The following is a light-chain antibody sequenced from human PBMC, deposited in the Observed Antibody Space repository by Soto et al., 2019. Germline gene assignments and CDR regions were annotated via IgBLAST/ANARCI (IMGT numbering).Light chain of an antibody. J-gene: IGKJ4*01. CDR1: QGIHNF. V-gene: IGKV1-33*01. CDR2: DAS. CDR3: QQYDSLPPT. Sequence: DIQMAQSPASLSASVGARVTITCRGSQGIHNFLNWYQQKPGKAPKLLIYDASYLGAGVSSRFSGRGSGTDFTFTISNLRPEDIATYYCQQYDSLPPTFGGGTKVEIK.